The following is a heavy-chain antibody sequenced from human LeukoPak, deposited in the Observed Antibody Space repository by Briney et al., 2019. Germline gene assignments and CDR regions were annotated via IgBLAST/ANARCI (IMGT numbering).Heavy chain of an antibody. Sequence: PSETLSLTCTVSGGSISSSSYYWGWIRQPPGKGLEWFGNIYYSGSTYYNPSLKSRVTISVDTSKNQFSLKLSSVTAADTAVYYCARLDPSYWYFDLWGRGTLVTVSS. V-gene: IGHV4-39*01. J-gene: IGHJ2*01. CDR3: ARLDPSYWYFDL. CDR1: GGSISSSSYY. CDR2: IYYSGST. D-gene: IGHD3/OR15-3a*01.